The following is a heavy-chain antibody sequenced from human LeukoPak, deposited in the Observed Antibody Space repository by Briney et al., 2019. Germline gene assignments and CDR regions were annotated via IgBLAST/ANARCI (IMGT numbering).Heavy chain of an antibody. Sequence: PSETLSLTCTVSGGSISSGSYYWSWIRQPAGKGLEWIGRIYTSGSTNYNPSLKSRVTISVDTSKNQFSLKLSSVTAADTAVYYCARRHTMIGAFDIWGQGTMVTVSS. D-gene: IGHD3-22*01. CDR2: IYTSGST. CDR1: GGSISSGSYY. V-gene: IGHV4-61*02. CDR3: ARRHTMIGAFDI. J-gene: IGHJ3*02.